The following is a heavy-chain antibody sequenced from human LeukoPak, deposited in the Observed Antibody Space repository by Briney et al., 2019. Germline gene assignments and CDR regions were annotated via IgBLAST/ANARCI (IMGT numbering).Heavy chain of an antibody. CDR1: GYTFTTYW. J-gene: IGHJ4*02. D-gene: IGHD1-1*01. CDR2: IDPGDSET. Sequence: GESLKISCKGSGYTFTTYWIAWVRQMPGKGLEWMGAIDPGDSETRYSPSFQGQVTISADKSITTAYLQWSSLKASDTAMYYCVRHKRGTWNDRPFDYWGQGTLVTVSS. CDR3: VRHKRGTWNDRPFDY. V-gene: IGHV5-51*01.